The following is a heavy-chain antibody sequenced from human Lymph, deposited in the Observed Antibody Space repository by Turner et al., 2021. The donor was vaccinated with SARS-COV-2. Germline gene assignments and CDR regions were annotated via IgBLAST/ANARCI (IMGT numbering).Heavy chain of an antibody. V-gene: IGHV4-59*08. CDR1: GGSISSYY. CDR2: IHYSGST. D-gene: IGHD6-19*01. J-gene: IGHJ6*02. Sequence: VQLQEPGPGLVKPSETLSLPSTVSGGSISSYYWGWIRQPPGKGLEWIGYIHYSGSTNYNHSLKSRVTISVDTSKNQFSLKLNSVPAADTAVYYCAGHGFSDWYAGGIDVWGQGTTVTVSS. CDR3: AGHGFSDWYAGGIDV.